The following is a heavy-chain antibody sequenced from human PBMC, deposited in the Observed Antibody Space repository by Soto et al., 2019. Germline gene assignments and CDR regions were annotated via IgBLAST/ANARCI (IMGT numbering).Heavy chain of an antibody. V-gene: IGHV1-69*12. CDR3: ATGYGSSWYYFDH. D-gene: IGHD6-13*01. Sequence: QVQLVQSGAEVKKPGSSVKVSCKASGGTFSSLGINWVRQAPGQGLEWVGGIIPIIGSTNTTQKFQGRVTIRVDESTATAYLELSGLRFDDTAVYYCATGYGSSWYYFDHWGQGTLVTVSS. CDR1: GGTFSSLG. J-gene: IGHJ4*02. CDR2: IIPIIGST.